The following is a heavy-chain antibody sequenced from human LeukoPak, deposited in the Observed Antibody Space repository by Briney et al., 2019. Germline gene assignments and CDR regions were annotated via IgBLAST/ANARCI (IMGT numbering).Heavy chain of an antibody. Sequence: TASETLSLTCTVSGGSISSYYWSWIRQPPGKGLEWIGYIYYSGSTNYNPSLKSRVTISVDTSKNQFSLKLSSVTAADTAVYYCARDRVVVAATTYYYYGMDVWGQGTTVTVSS. CDR3: ARDRVVVAATTYYYYGMDV. D-gene: IGHD2-15*01. V-gene: IGHV4-59*01. CDR2: IYYSGST. J-gene: IGHJ6*02. CDR1: GGSISSYY.